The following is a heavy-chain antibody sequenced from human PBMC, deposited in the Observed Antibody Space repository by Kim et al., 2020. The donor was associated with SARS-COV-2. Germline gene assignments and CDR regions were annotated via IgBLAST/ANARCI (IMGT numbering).Heavy chain of an antibody. CDR3: ARGPPTVTTGTPVGYYFDY. CDR1: GGSFSGYY. D-gene: IGHD4-4*01. CDR2: INHSGST. J-gene: IGHJ4*02. Sequence: SETLSLTCAVYGGSFSGYYWSWIRQPPGKGLEWIGEINHSGSTNYNPSLKSRVTISVDTSKNQFSLKLSSVTAADTAVYYCARGPPTVTTGTPVGYYFDYWGQGTLVTVSS. V-gene: IGHV4-34*01.